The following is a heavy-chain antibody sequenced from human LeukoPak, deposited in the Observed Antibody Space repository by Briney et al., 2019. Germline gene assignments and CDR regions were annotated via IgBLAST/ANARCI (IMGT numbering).Heavy chain of an antibody. V-gene: IGHV4-59*01. CDR1: GGSISSYY. CDR3: ARRAAARFDP. J-gene: IGHJ5*02. CDR2: IYYSGST. D-gene: IGHD2-15*01. Sequence: KPSETLSLTCTVSGGSISSYYWSWIRQPPGKGLEWIGYIYYSGSTNYNPSLKSRVTISVDTSKNQFSLKLSSVTAAGTAVYYCARRAAARFDPWGQGTLVTVSS.